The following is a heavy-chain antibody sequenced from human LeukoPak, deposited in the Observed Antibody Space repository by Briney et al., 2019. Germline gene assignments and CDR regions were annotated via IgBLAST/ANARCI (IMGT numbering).Heavy chain of an antibody. V-gene: IGHV1-18*01. CDR1: GYTFTNYA. Sequence: ASVKVSCKASGYTFTNYAMNWVRQAPGQGLEWMGWISAYNGNTNYAQKLQGRVTMTIDTSTGTAYMELRSLRSDDTAVYYCAEGITGFDYWGQGTLVTVSS. CDR3: AEGITGFDY. J-gene: IGHJ4*02. D-gene: IGHD1-20*01. CDR2: ISAYNGNT.